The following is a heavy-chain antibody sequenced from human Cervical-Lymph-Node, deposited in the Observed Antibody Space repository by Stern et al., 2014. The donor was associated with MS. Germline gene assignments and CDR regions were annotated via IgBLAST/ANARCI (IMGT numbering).Heavy chain of an antibody. CDR1: GYTFTTYD. D-gene: IGHD4-11*01. CDR3: ARGHDYGNYVGDY. V-gene: IGHV1-8*01. CDR2: MNPNSGNT. J-gene: IGHJ4*02. Sequence: QVQLVQSGAEVKQPGASVKVSCKASGYTFTTYDINWVRQTTGQGLEWMGWMNPNSGNTSYAQKFQGRVTMTRNTSISTAYMELSSLRSEDTAVYYCARGHDYGNYVGDYWGQGTLVTVSS.